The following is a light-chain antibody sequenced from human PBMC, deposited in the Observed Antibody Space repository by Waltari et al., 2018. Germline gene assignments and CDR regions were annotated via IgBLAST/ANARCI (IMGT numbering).Light chain of an antibody. CDR3: CSYAGSYTWV. CDR1: TNDLGSYNY. J-gene: IGLJ3*02. Sequence: SALTQPRSVSGSPGQSVTISCTGTTNDLGSYNYVSRYQQHPGEAPKLIILDVTKRPSGVPDRLSGSKSGNTASLTISGLRAEDEAEYYCCSYAGSYTWVFGGGTKLTVV. CDR2: DVT. V-gene: IGLV2-11*01.